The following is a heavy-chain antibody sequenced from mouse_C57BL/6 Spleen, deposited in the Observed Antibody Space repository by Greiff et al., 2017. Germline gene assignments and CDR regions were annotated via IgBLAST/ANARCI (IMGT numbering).Heavy chain of an antibody. CDR1: GYTFTDYY. D-gene: IGHD1-1*01. V-gene: IGHV1-26*01. CDR3: ARSGYYGSSYFDY. Sequence: EVQLQQSGPELVKPGASVKISCKASGYTFTDYYMNWVKQSPGKSLEWIGDINPNNGGTSYNQKFKGKATLTVDKSSSTAYMELRSLTSEDSAVYYCARSGYYGSSYFDYWGQGTTLTVSS. CDR2: INPNNGGT. J-gene: IGHJ2*01.